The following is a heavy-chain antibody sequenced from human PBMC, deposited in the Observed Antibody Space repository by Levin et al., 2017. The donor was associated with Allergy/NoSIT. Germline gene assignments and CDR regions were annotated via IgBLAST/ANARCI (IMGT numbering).Heavy chain of an antibody. D-gene: IGHD3-10*01. Sequence: TASETLSLTCAVSGGSISSSNWWSWVRQPPGKGLEWIGEIYHSGSTNYNPSLKSRVTISVDKSKNQFSLKLSSVTAADTAVYYCAREASMVRGVILVRAFDYWGQGTLVTVSS. V-gene: IGHV4-4*02. CDR1: GGSISSSNW. CDR2: IYHSGST. J-gene: IGHJ4*02. CDR3: AREASMVRGVILVRAFDY.